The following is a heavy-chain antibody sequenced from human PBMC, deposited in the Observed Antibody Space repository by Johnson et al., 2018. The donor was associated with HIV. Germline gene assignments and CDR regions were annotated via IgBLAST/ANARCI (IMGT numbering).Heavy chain of an antibody. V-gene: IGHV3-74*02. CDR2: MNGDGSST. CDR3: ARVRVGAILADAFDI. J-gene: IGHJ3*02. CDR1: GFTFSSYA. Sequence: VQLVESGGGVVQPGRSLRLSCAASGFTFSSYAMHWVRQAPGKGLVWVSRMNGDGSSTTYADSVKGRFTISRDNAKNTLYLQMNSLRAEDTAVYYCARVRVGAILADAFDIWGHGTMVTVSS. D-gene: IGHD2-15*01.